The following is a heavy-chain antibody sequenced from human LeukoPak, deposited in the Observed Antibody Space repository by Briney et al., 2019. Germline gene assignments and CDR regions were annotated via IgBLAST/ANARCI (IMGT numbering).Heavy chain of an antibody. J-gene: IGHJ4*02. CDR2: IIPIFGTA. V-gene: IGHV1-69*05. Sequence: SVKVACKASGGTFSSYAISWVRQAPGQGLEWMGGIIPIFGTANYAQKIQGRVTITTDESTSTAYRELSSLRSEDTAVYYCRSGDGYNYDYWGQGTLVTVSS. D-gene: IGHD5-24*01. CDR3: RSGDGYNYDY. CDR1: GGTFSSYA.